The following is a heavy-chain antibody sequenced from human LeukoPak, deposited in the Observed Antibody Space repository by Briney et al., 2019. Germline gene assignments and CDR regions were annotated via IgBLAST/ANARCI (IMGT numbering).Heavy chain of an antibody. J-gene: IGHJ1*01. CDR2: INNNTGNP. V-gene: IGHV7-4-1*02. CDR1: GYTFTSYD. Sequence: ASVKLSCKASGYTFTSYDNSWGRQAPGQRLEGWGWINNNTGNPTYAQGFTGHFIFSLDTSISTSSLKISSLTAEDTAVYYCAREPRAPTPTLFCGWGQ. CDR3: AREPRAPTPTLFCG. D-gene: IGHD2-15*01.